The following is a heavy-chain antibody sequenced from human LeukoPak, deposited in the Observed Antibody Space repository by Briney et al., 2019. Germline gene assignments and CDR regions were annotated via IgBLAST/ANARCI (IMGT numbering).Heavy chain of an antibody. D-gene: IGHD2-2*01. CDR1: GFTFSSYS. CDR2: ISSSSSYI. V-gene: IGHV3-21*01. CDR3: ARDQKGGVVVPAFDI. J-gene: IGHJ3*02. Sequence: PGGSLRLSCAASGFTFSSYSMNWVRQAPGKGLEWVSSISSSSSYIYYADSVKGRFTISRDNAKNSLYLQMNSLRAEDTAVYYCARDQKGGVVVPAFDIWGQGTMVTVSS.